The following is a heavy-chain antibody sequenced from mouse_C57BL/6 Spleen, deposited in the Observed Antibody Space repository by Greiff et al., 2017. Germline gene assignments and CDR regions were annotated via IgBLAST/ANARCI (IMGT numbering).Heavy chain of an antibody. CDR1: GFTFSSYG. Sequence: EVKLVESGGDLVKPGGSLKLSCAASGFTFSSYGMSWVRQTPDKRLEWVATISSGGSYTYYPDSVKGRFTISRDNAKNTLYLQMSSLKSEDTAMYYCARANWVAYWGQGALVTVSA. J-gene: IGHJ3*01. D-gene: IGHD1-2*01. CDR3: ARANWVAY. V-gene: IGHV5-6*01. CDR2: ISSGGSYT.